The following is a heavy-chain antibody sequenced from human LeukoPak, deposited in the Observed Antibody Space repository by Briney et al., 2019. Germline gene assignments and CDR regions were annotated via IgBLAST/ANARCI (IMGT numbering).Heavy chain of an antibody. J-gene: IGHJ4*02. CDR3: AKQAKMPDY. CDR1: GFTFSNYA. V-gene: IGHV3-23*01. D-gene: IGHD2-2*01. Sequence: PGRSLRLSCAASGFTFSNYAMSWVRQAPGKGLEWVSAVSGSGGNTYYADSVKGRFTISRDNSKNTLYLQMNSLRAEDTAVYFCAKQAKMPDYWGQGTLVTVSS. CDR2: VSGSGGNT.